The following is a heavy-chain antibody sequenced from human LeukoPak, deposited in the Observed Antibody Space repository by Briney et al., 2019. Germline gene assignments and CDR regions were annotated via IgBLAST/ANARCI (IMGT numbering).Heavy chain of an antibody. V-gene: IGHV1-46*01. CDR1: GYTFISYY. J-gene: IGHJ4*02. D-gene: IGHD3-22*01. CDR3: ARDPKDDTSGYYYFDY. CDR2: INPRSGST. Sequence: ASVKVSCKASGYTFISYYMHWVRQAPGQGLEWMGVINPRSGSTSYAQKFQGRVSMTRDMPTSRVYMELSSLRSEDTAVYYCARDPKDDTSGYYYFDYWGQGTLVTVSS.